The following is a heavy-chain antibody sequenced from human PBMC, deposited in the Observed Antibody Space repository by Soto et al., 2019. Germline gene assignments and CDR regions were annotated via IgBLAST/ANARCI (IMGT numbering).Heavy chain of an antibody. D-gene: IGHD3-16*01. Sequence: SETLSLTCAVYGGSFNTYYWSWIRQPPGKGLEWIGQINHSGGTDCNPSLKSRVTISVDTSKNQFSLKLSSVTAADTAVYYCAGPYPYYFDYWGQGTLVTVSS. V-gene: IGHV4-34*01. CDR2: INHSGGT. J-gene: IGHJ4*02. CDR3: AGPYPYYFDY. CDR1: GGSFNTYY.